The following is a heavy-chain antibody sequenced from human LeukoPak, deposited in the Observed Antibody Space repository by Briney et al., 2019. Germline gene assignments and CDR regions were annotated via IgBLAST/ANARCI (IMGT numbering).Heavy chain of an antibody. V-gene: IGHV4-39*07. CDR2: IYYSGST. Sequence: PSETLSLTCTVSGGSISSSSYYWGWIRQPPGKGLEWIGSIYYSGSTYYNPSLKSRVTISVDTSKNQFSLKLSSVTAADTAVYYCARVYPGAFDYWGQGTLVTVSS. CDR3: ARVYPGAFDY. CDR1: GGSISSSSYY. J-gene: IGHJ4*02. D-gene: IGHD7-27*01.